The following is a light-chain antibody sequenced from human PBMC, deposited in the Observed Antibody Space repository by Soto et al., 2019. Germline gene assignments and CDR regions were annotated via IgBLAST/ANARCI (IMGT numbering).Light chain of an antibody. J-gene: IGKJ1*01. CDR2: AAS. CDR3: QQSYSTPWT. CDR1: LSISSQ. Sequence: DIQMTQSPSSLSASVGDRVTITCRASLSISSQLNWYQQKAGKAPKLLIYAASSLQSGVPSRFSGSGSGTDFTLTISSLQHEDFATYYCQQSYSTPWTFGQGTKVDIK. V-gene: IGKV1-39*01.